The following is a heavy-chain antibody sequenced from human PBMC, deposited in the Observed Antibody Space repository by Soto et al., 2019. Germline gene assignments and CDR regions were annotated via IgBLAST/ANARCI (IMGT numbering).Heavy chain of an antibody. D-gene: IGHD3-10*01. CDR2: ISSSSSTI. J-gene: IGHJ4*02. V-gene: IGHV3-48*02. CDR3: ARRDYYGSGSYTFDY. Sequence: PGGSLRLSCAASGFTFSSYSMNWVRQAPGKGLEWVSYISSSSSTIYYADSVKGRFTISRDNAKNSLYLQMNSLRDEDTAVYYCARRDYYGSGSYTFDYWGQGTLVTVSS. CDR1: GFTFSSYS.